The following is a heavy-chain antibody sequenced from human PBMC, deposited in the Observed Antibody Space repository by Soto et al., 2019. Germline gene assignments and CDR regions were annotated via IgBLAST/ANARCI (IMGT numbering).Heavy chain of an antibody. CDR2: IIPFFGTS. J-gene: IGHJ6*02. CDR1: GGTFSSYP. V-gene: IGHV1-69*01. D-gene: IGHD1-26*01. Sequence: QVQLVQSGAEVKKPGSSVKVSCEASGGTFSSYPINWVRQAPGQGLEWMGGIIPFFGTSNYAQKFQGRVTMTADESTSTAYMELRSLRSEDTAVYYCARVGHITNYGMAVWGQGTTVTVSS. CDR3: ARVGHITNYGMAV.